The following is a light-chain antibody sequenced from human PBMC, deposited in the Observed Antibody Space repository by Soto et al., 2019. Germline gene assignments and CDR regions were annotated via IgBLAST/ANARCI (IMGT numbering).Light chain of an antibody. CDR3: QHYDDLPPT. CDR2: EAS. CDR1: QDITNY. Sequence: DIQMTQSPSSLSASVGDRVTITCQASQDITNYLNWYQQKPGKAPKLLIYEASNLKTGVPPRFSGSGFGTDFTLPISSLQAEDIATYYCQHYDDLPPTFGPGTKVDFK. J-gene: IGKJ3*01. V-gene: IGKV1-33*01.